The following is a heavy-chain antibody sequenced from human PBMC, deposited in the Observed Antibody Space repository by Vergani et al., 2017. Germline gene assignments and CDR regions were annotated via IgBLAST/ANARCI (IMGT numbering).Heavy chain of an antibody. CDR1: GYSFTSYW. Sequence: EVQLVQSGAEVKKPGESLKLSCKGSGYSFTSYWIGWVRQMPGKGLEWMGIIYPGDSATRYSPSFQGQVTISADKSISTAYLQWSSLKASDTAMYYCARPTYYYDSSGYYHGGYFDYWGQGTLVTVSS. CDR3: ARPTYYYDSSGYYHGGYFDY. V-gene: IGHV5-51*03. D-gene: IGHD3-22*01. CDR2: IYPGDSAT. J-gene: IGHJ4*02.